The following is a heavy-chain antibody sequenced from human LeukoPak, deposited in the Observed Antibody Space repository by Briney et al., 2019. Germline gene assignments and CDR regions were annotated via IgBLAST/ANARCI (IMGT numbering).Heavy chain of an antibody. J-gene: IGHJ5*02. CDR2: LFSNGAT. D-gene: IGHD1-26*01. Sequence: GGSLRLSCAASGFAVNNNFMSWVRQPPGKGLEWISVLFSNGATYYLDSVKDRFTISRDDSKNIVYLQLGTLRGEDTAIYYCAKTRPGGSYDHWGRGTLVTVSS. CDR3: AKTRPGGSYDH. CDR1: GFAVNNNF. V-gene: IGHV3-53*01.